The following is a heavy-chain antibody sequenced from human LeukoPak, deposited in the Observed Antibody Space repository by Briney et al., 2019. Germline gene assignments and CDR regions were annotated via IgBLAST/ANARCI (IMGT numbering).Heavy chain of an antibody. Sequence: GGSLRLSCAASGFTFSSYWMSWVRQAPGKGLEWVANIKQDGSEKYYVDSVKGRFTISRDNAKNSLYLQMNSLRAEDTAVYYCARDPYSSGWPSYYYYGMDVWGQGTTVTASS. CDR3: ARDPYSSGWPSYYYYGMDV. CDR2: IKQDGSEK. V-gene: IGHV3-7*01. J-gene: IGHJ6*02. CDR1: GFTFSSYW. D-gene: IGHD6-19*01.